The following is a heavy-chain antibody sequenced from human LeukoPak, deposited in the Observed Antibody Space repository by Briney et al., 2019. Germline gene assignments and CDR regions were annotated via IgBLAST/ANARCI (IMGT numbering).Heavy chain of an antibody. V-gene: IGHV3-23*01. CDR1: GFTFSNYA. J-gene: IGHJ4*02. CDR3: AKVLLSSSWYADY. Sequence: GGSLRLSCAASGFTFSNYAMSWVRQAPGKGLEWVSAISGSGGDTYYADSVKGRFTISRDNSKNTLFLQMNSLRAEDTAVYYCAKVLLSSSWYADYWGQGTLVTVSS. D-gene: IGHD6-13*01. CDR2: ISGSGGDT.